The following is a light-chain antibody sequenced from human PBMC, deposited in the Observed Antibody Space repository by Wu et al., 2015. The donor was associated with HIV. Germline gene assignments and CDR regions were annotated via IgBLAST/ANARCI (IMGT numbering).Light chain of an antibody. J-gene: IGKJ1*01. Sequence: EIVLTQSPATLSLSPGERATLSCRASQSVSSSYLAWYQQKPGQAPRLLIYGASSRATGIPDRFSGSGSGTDFTLTISRLEPEDFAVYYCQQYGSSPWTFGQGTEVEIK. CDR3: QQYGSSPWT. V-gene: IGKV3-20*01. CDR1: QSVSSSY. CDR2: GAS.